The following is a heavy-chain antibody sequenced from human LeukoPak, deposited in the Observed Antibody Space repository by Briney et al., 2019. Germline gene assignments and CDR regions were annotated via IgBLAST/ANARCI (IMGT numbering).Heavy chain of an antibody. CDR3: ARARRCGLYNDYGACFDY. CDR1: GLTVSSNH. CDR2: IYIAGST. Sequence: GGSLRLSCAVSGLTVSSNHMIWVRQAPGKGLECVSIIYIAGSTFYPDSVKGRFTISRDNSKNTLCLQMNSLRAEDTAVYYCARARRCGLYNDYGACFDYWGQGTLVTVSS. D-gene: IGHD4-17*01. J-gene: IGHJ4*02. V-gene: IGHV3-53*01.